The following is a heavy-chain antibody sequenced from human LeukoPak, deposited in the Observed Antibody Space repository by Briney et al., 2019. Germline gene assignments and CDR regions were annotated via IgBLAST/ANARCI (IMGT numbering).Heavy chain of an antibody. CDR3: AREDETYCSSTSCNPLFDY. CDR2: ISSGGSTT. Sequence: GGSLRLSCATSGFIFSNYKMNWVRQAPGTGLEWVSHISSGGSTTYYADSVEGRFTMSRDNGKSSVYLQMNSLRAEDTAIYYCAREDETYCSSTSCNPLFDYWGQGTLVTVSS. CDR1: GFIFSNYK. V-gene: IGHV3-48*03. J-gene: IGHJ4*02. D-gene: IGHD2-2*01.